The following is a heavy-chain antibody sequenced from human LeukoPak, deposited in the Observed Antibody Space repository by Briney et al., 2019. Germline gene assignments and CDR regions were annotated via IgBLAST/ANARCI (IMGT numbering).Heavy chain of an antibody. CDR1: GYTFTGYY. V-gene: IGHV1-2*02. CDR3: AREGYDYVWGSYRSHFDY. D-gene: IGHD3-16*02. Sequence: ASVKVSCKASGYTFTGYYMHWVRQAPGQGLEWMGWINPNSGGTNYAQKFQGRVTMTRDTSISTAYMELSRLRSDDTAVYYCAREGYDYVWGSYRSHFDYWGQGTLVTVSS. J-gene: IGHJ4*02. CDR2: INPNSGGT.